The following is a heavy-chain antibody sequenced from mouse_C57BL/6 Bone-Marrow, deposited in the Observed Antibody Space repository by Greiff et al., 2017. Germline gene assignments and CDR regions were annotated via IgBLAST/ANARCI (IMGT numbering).Heavy chain of an antibody. CDR1: GYTFTDYE. J-gene: IGHJ3*01. CDR3: TGTDDGYYGFAF. Sequence: QVQLQQSGAELVRPGASVTLSCKASGYTFTDYEMHWVKQTPVHGLEWIGAIDPETGCTAYNQKFKGKAILTADKSSSTAYMELRSLTSEDSAVYYCTGTDDGYYGFAFWGQGTLVTVSA. V-gene: IGHV1-15*01. CDR2: IDPETGCT. D-gene: IGHD2-3*01.